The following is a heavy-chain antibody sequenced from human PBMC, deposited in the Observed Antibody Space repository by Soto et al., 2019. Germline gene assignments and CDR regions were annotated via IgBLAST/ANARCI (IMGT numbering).Heavy chain of an antibody. V-gene: IGHV3-11*01. D-gene: IGHD2-2*01. CDR1: GFTFNDYY. CDR2: ISSSGSTI. J-gene: IGHJ5*02. CDR3: ARAPPPVFPAAMGFDP. Sequence: GGSMRLCCAASGFTFNDYYVSWIRQAPGKGLEWVSYISSSGSTIYYADSVKGRFTISRDNAKNSLYLQMNSLRAEDTAVYYCARAPPPVFPAAMGFDPWGQVTL.